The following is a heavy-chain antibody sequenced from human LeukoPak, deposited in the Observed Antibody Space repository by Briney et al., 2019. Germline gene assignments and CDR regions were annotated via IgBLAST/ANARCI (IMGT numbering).Heavy chain of an antibody. CDR3: ARRSYHGVITVYYYYYMDV. CDR2: IKQDGSDK. J-gene: IGHJ6*03. D-gene: IGHD3-3*01. Sequence: GDSLRLSCAASGFTFTKYWMTWVRQAPGKGLEWVGNIKQDGSDKNYMDSVKGRFTISRDNTKNSLYLQMNSLRVEDTAVYYCARRSYHGVITVYYYYYMDVWGKGTTVTVSS. CDR1: GFTFTKYW. V-gene: IGHV3-7*01.